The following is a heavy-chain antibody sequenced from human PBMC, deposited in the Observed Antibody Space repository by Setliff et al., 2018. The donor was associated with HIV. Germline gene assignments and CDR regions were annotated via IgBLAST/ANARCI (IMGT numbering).Heavy chain of an antibody. J-gene: IGHJ4*02. CDR3: ARHSSPSGFFDY. Sequence: SETLSLTCTVSGASISSSNYYWGWIRQPPGKGLEWIGTISYSGGTYYAPSLESRVSLSVDTSKNQFSLNLRSVTAADTAVYYCARHSSPSGFFDYWGQGTLVTVSS. CDR1: GASISSSNYY. D-gene: IGHD3-10*01. V-gene: IGHV4-39*01. CDR2: ISYSGGT.